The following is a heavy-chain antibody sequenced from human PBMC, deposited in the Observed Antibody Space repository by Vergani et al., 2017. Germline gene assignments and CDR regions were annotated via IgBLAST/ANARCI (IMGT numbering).Heavy chain of an antibody. CDR3: ARGRTVGAIYANWFDP. CDR2: ISSSSSTI. Sequence: EVQLVESGGGLVQPGGSLRLSCAASGFTFSSYSMNWVRQAPGKGLEWVSYISSSSSTIYYADSVKGRVTISRDNAKNSLYLQMNSLRDEDTAVYYCARGRTVGAIYANWFDPWGQGTLVTVSS. V-gene: IGHV3-48*02. CDR1: GFTFSSYS. J-gene: IGHJ5*02. D-gene: IGHD1-26*01.